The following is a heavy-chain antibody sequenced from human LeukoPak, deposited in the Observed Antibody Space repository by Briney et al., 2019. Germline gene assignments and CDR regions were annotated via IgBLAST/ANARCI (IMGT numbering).Heavy chain of an antibody. V-gene: IGHV1-24*01. CDR2: FDPEDGET. Sequence: ASVKVSCKVSGYTLTELSMHWVRQAPGKGLEWMGGFDPEDGETVYAQKFQGRVTMTEDTSTDTAYMELSSLRSDDTAVYYCATLPFYYDSSGAYFDYWGQGTLVTVSS. CDR1: GYTLTELS. J-gene: IGHJ4*02. CDR3: ATLPFYYDSSGAYFDY. D-gene: IGHD3-22*01.